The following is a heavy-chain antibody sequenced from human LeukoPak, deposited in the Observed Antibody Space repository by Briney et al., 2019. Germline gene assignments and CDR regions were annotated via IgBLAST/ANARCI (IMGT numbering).Heavy chain of an antibody. D-gene: IGHD6-13*01. CDR1: GFTFSSYS. J-gene: IGHJ4*02. CDR2: ISSSSSTI. Sequence: GGSLRLSCAASGFTFSSYSMNWVRQAPGKGLEWVSYISSSSSTIYYADSVKGRFTISRDNAKNSLYLQMTSLRAEDTAVYYCARDRGQLVPYFDYWGQGTLVTVSS. CDR3: ARDRGQLVPYFDY. V-gene: IGHV3-48*01.